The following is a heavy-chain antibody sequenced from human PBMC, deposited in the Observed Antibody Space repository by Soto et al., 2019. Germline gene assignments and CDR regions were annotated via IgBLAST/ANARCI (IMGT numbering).Heavy chain of an antibody. J-gene: IGHJ6*02. D-gene: IGHD2-21*02. CDR1: GGTFSSYA. CDR2: IIPIFGTA. V-gene: IGHV1-69*13. Sequence: ASVKVSCKASGGTFSSYAISWVRQAPGQGLEWMGGIIPIFGTANYAQKFQGRVTITADESTSTAYMELSSLRSEDTAVYYCARGKFAVVTAIPNYYYYGMDVWGQGTTVTVSS. CDR3: ARGKFAVVTAIPNYYYYGMDV.